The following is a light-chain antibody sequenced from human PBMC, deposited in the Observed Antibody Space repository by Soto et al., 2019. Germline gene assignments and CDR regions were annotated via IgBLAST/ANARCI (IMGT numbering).Light chain of an antibody. V-gene: IGLV2-14*01. CDR3: RPFTSQHPVVV. CDR2: DVS. J-gene: IGLJ2*01. Sequence: QSALTQPASVSGSPGQSITISCTGTSSDVGGYNYVSWYQQHPGKAPKLMIYDVSNRPSGVSNRFSGSKSGNTASLTISGPQAEEGGDYYRRPFTSQHPVVVFGGGTKLTVL. CDR1: SSDVGGYNY.